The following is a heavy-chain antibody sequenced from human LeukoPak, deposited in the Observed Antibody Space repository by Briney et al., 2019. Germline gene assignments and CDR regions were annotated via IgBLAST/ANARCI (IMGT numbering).Heavy chain of an antibody. V-gene: IGHV3-21*01. CDR2: ISSSSSYI. CDR3: AREARVDMAIDY. D-gene: IGHD5-24*01. J-gene: IGHJ4*02. Sequence: GGSLRLSCAASGFTFSSYSMNWVRQAPGKGLEWVSSISSSSSYIYYADSVKGRFTISRDNAENTLYLQMNSLRVEDTAVYYCAREARVDMAIDYWGQGSLVTVSS. CDR1: GFTFSSYS.